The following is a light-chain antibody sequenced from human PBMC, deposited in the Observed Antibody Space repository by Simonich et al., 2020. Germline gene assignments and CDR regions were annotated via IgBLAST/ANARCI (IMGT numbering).Light chain of an antibody. V-gene: IGLV2-14*01. CDR1: SSDVGGYNY. Sequence: QSALTQPASVSGSPGQSITISCTGTSSDVGGYNYVSWYQQPPGKAPKLMIYDVRKRPSGVSYRFSGSKSGNTASLTISGLQAEDEADYYCSSYTSSSTLVFGGGTKLTVL. J-gene: IGLJ2*01. CDR2: DVR. CDR3: SSYTSSSTLV.